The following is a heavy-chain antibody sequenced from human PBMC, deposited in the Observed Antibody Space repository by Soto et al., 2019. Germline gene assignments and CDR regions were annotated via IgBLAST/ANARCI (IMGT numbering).Heavy chain of an antibody. CDR2: IGGSGSNT. CDR1: EFPFSNYA. V-gene: IGHV3-23*01. D-gene: IGHD3-9*01. Sequence: PGGSLRLSCAASEFPFSNYAMSWVRQAPGKGLEWVSGIGGSGSNTYYADSVKGRFTISRDNSKNTLFLQMNSLRAEDTAEYYCARVVRYFDTPYGMDVWGQGTTVTVSS. CDR3: ARVVRYFDTPYGMDV. J-gene: IGHJ6*02.